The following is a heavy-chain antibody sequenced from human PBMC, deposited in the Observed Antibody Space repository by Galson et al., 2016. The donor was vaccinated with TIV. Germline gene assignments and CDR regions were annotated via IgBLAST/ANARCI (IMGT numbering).Heavy chain of an antibody. D-gene: IGHD5-12*01. CDR1: GFTVSTNY. CDR3: ATSISTSGAFDF. Sequence: SLRLSCAASGFTVSTNYMTWFRQAPGKGLEWVSVIYSGGSTSYADSVKGRFTTSIDTSKNTLSLQMTSLRADDTAAYYCATSISTSGAFDFWGQGTLVTVSA. J-gene: IGHJ4*02. V-gene: IGHV3-53*01. CDR2: IYSGGST.